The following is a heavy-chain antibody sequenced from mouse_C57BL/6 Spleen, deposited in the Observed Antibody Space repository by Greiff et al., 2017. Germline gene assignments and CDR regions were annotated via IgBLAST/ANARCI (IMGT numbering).Heavy chain of an antibody. CDR3: ARLSTVVAPMDY. Sequence: QVQLQQPGAELVRPGSSVKLSCKASGYTFTSYWMHWVKQRPIQGLEWIGNIDPSDSETHYNQKFKDKATLTVDKSSSTAYMQLSSLTSEDSAVYYCARLSTVVAPMDYWGQGTTLTVSS. J-gene: IGHJ2*01. D-gene: IGHD1-1*01. CDR2: IDPSDSET. CDR1: GYTFTSYW. V-gene: IGHV1-52*01.